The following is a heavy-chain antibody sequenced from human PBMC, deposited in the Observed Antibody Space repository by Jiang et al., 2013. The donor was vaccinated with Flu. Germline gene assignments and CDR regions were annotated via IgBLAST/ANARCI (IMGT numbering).Heavy chain of an antibody. Sequence: SGAEVKKPGASVKVSCKASGYTFTTYTMHWVRQAPGQRLEWMGWINAGNGITIYSQKFQGRVTITRDTSASTAYMELSSLRSGDTAVYYCAREKTSRAYGSGTYDYYGMDVWGQGTTVTVS. J-gene: IGHJ6*02. CDR1: GYTFTTYT. CDR3: AREKTSRAYGSGTYDYYGMDV. D-gene: IGHD3-10*01. CDR2: INAGNGIT. V-gene: IGHV1-3*01.